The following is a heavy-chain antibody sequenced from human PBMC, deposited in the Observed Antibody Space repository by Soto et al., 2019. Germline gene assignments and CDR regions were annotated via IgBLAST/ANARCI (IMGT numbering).Heavy chain of an antibody. J-gene: IGHJ4*02. CDR2: INPSGGRT. CDR1: GYTFTSYA. Sequence: QVQLVQSGAEVKKPGASVKVSCKASGYTFTSYAIHLVRQAPGQGREWLGIINPSGGRTTYAQKVRGRVTMTRDTSTSRVYMEVSSLRSEDTAVYYCAREARVAIAYWGQGTLVTVSS. D-gene: IGHD3-3*01. V-gene: IGHV1-46*01. CDR3: AREARVAIAY.